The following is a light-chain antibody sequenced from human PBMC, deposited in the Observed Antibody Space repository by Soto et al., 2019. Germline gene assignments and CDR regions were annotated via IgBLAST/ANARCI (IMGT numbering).Light chain of an antibody. J-gene: IGKJ5*01. Sequence: EQVITQSPATLSVSAGDRATLSCRASQSVSTNLAWYQKKPGQAPRLFFYGVSTRATGIPARFSGSGSGTELTLTISSLQSEDFAVYYCQQYNNWPPITFGQGTRLEI. V-gene: IGKV3-15*01. CDR3: QQYNNWPPIT. CDR1: QSVSTN. CDR2: GVS.